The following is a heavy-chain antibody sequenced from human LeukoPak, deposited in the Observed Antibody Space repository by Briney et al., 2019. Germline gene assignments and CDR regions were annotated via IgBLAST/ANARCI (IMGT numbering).Heavy chain of an antibody. CDR2: IYYSGST. Sequence: SETLSLTCTVSGGSISSYYWSWVRQPPGKGLGWIGYIYYSGSTNYNPSLKSRATISVDRSKNQFSLKLSSVTAADTAIYYCAKGDPTFLFWYFDLWGRGTLVTVSS. V-gene: IGHV4-59*01. CDR1: GGSISSYY. CDR3: AKGDPTFLFWYFDL. J-gene: IGHJ2*01. D-gene: IGHD3-16*01.